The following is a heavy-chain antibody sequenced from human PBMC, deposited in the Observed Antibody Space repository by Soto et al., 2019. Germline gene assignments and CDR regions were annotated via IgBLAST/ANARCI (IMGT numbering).Heavy chain of an antibody. V-gene: IGHV1-8*01. D-gene: IGHD3-22*01. CDR3: ATWGYYYDSSGYWYFDY. CDR1: GYTFTSYD. Sequence: GASVKVSCKASGYTFTSYDINWVRQATGQGFEWMGWMNPNSGNTGYAQKFQGRVTMTRDTSITTAYLELSSLTSEDTAVYYCATWGYYYDSSGYWYFDYWGQGTLVTVSS. J-gene: IGHJ4*02. CDR2: MNPNSGNT.